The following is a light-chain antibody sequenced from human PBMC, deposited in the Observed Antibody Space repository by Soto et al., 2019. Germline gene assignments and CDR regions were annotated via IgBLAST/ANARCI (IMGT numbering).Light chain of an antibody. CDR3: CSYADNNDYV. Sequence: QSVLTQPPSASGSLGQSVTISCTVTSSDVGAYNYVSWYQPHPGKAPTLMIYEVTRRPSGVPDRFSGSKSGNTASLNVSGLQAEDEADYYCCSYADNNDYVFGTGTKSPS. J-gene: IGLJ1*01. CDR2: EVT. V-gene: IGLV2-8*01. CDR1: SSDVGAYNY.